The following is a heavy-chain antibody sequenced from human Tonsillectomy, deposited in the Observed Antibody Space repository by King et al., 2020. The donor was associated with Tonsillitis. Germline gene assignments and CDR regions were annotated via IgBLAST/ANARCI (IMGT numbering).Heavy chain of an antibody. V-gene: IGHV3-48*01. CDR3: ARDSVVPAAILGVVDYFDY. CDR1: GFTFSSYS. CDR2: ISSSSSTI. J-gene: IGHJ4*02. Sequence: VQLVESGEGLVQPGGSLRLSCAASGFTFSSYSMNWVRQAPGKGLEWVSYISSSSSTIYYADSVKGRFTISRDNAKNSLYLQMNSLRAEDTAVYYCARDSVVPAAILGVVDYFDYWGQGTLVTVSS. D-gene: IGHD2-2*02.